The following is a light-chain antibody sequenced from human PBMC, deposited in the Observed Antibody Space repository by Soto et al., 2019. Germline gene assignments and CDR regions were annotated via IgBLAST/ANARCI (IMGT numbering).Light chain of an antibody. CDR3: QQYDDVVTT. CDR1: QDFTKY. Sequence: QMTLYNPSLSASVGDRVTISCEASQDFTKYLSWYQQKPGKAPKLLIYEASNLEVGVPSRFSGSGSGTDFTFTISSLQPEDFTTYYCQQYDDVVTTFAGGTKVDVK. V-gene: IGKV1-33*01. J-gene: IGKJ4*01. CDR2: EAS.